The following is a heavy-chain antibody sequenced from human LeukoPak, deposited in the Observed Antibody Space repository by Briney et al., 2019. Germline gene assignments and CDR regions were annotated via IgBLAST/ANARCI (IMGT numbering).Heavy chain of an antibody. D-gene: IGHD5-12*01. CDR3: ARIRLPYSGYAGYYGMDV. CDR1: GYTFTSYY. CDR2: INPSGGST. V-gene: IGHV1-46*01. J-gene: IGHJ6*02. Sequence: GASVKVSCKASGYTFTSYYMHWVRQAPGQGLEWMRIINPSGGSTSYAQKFQGRVTMTRDTSTSTVYMELSSLRSEDTAVYYCARIRLPYSGYAGYYGMDVWGQGTTVTVSS.